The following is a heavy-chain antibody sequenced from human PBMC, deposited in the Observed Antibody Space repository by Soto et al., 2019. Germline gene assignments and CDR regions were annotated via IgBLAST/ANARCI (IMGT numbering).Heavy chain of an antibody. CDR3: ARSLNPYGSGSYSLDY. Sequence: SETLSLTCTVSGGSISSYYWSWIRQPPGKGLEWIGYIYYSGSTNYNPSLKSRVTISVDTSKNQFSLKLSSVTAADTAVYYCARSLNPYGSGSYSLDYWGQGTLVTVSS. D-gene: IGHD3-10*01. V-gene: IGHV4-59*01. J-gene: IGHJ4*02. CDR1: GGSISSYY. CDR2: IYYSGST.